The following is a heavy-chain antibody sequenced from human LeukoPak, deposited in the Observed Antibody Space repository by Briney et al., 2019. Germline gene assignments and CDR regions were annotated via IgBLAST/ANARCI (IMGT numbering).Heavy chain of an antibody. Sequence: ASVKVSCKASGGTFSSYAISWVRQAPGQGLEWMGWISADNGNTNYAQKLQGRVTMTTDTSTSTAYMELRSLRSDDTAVYYCAREGEYSSSWYTYCFDYWGQGTLVTVSS. CDR3: AREGEYSSSWYTYCFDY. CDR1: GGTFSSYA. V-gene: IGHV1-18*01. CDR2: ISADNGNT. J-gene: IGHJ4*02. D-gene: IGHD6-13*01.